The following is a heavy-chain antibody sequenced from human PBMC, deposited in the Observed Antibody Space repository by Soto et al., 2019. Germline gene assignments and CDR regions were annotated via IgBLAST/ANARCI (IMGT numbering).Heavy chain of an antibody. D-gene: IGHD3-3*01. Sequence: SETLSLTCTVSGGSFRSGSYSWSWIRQPAGKGLEWIGYVYHTGRTSYNPSLKSRVSISMDASKNQFSLNLDSVTAADTAVYFCARDFAYFDSWGQGTLVTVSS. CDR2: VYHTGRT. CDR3: ARDFAYFDS. J-gene: IGHJ4*02. V-gene: IGHV4-61*01. CDR1: GGSFRSGSYS.